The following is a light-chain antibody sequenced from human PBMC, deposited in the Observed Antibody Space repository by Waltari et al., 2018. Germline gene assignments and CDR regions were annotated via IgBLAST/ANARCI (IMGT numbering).Light chain of an antibody. CDR3: SSYAGSSRGV. CDR1: SSDVGNYKR. CDR2: AVS. V-gene: IGLV2-23*02. Sequence: QSALTQPASVSGSPGQSITISCTGTSSDVGNYKRVSCYQQHPGKAPKLMIYAVSKRPSGVSARFSGPKSGDMASLTISGLQPEDEAEYFCSSYAGSSRGVFGGGTKVTVL. J-gene: IGLJ2*01.